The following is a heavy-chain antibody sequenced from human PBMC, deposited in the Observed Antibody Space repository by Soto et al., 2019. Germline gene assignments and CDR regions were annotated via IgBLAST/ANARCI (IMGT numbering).Heavy chain of an antibody. D-gene: IGHD3-3*01. CDR3: AKDLRFLEWLFDY. CDR2: ISYDGSSK. CDR1: GFTFSSYG. V-gene: IGHV3-30*18. Sequence: LRLSFAASGFTFSSYGMHWVRQAPGKGLEWVAVISYDGSSKYYADSVKGRFTISRDNSKNTLYLQMNSLRAEDTAVYYCAKDLRFLEWLFDYWGQGTLVTVSS. J-gene: IGHJ4*02.